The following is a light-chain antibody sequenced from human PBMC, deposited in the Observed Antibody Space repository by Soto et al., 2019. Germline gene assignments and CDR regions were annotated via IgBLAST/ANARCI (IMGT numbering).Light chain of an antibody. CDR3: QQYNDWPLT. J-gene: IGKJ1*01. V-gene: IGKV3-15*01. CDR2: GAF. Sequence: EIVLTQSPATLSLSAWESATLSCRASQSVRGSLAWYQQKPGQAPSLLIYGAFTRATGVPARFSGTGSGTEFTPTISSLRSEDFARYYCQQYNDWPLTFGQGTKVEI. CDR1: QSVRGS.